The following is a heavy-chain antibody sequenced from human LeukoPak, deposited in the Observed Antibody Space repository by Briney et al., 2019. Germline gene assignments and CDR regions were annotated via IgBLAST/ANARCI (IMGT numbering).Heavy chain of an antibody. CDR1: GGSISSYY. J-gene: IGHJ6*02. CDR2: IYYSGST. Sequence: SETLSLTCTVSGGSISSYYWSWIRQPPGKGLEWIGYIYYSGSTNYNPSLKSRVTISVDTSKNQFSLKLSSVTAADTAVYYCARLTAGRYYHGMDVWGQGTTVTVSS. CDR3: ARLTAGRYYHGMDV. V-gene: IGHV4-59*08. D-gene: IGHD6-13*01.